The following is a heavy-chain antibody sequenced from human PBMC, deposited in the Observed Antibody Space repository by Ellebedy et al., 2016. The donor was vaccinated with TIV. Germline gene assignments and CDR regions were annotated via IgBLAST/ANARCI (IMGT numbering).Heavy chain of an antibody. CDR1: GYSFTGYY. D-gene: IGHD3-10*01. CDR3: ARVKQSVDRGVIMANWFDP. CDR2: INPNSGNT. Sequence: ASVKVSCXTSGYSFTGYYMHWVRQAPGQGLEWMGWINPNSGNTGYAQKFQGRVTMTRNTSISTAYMELRSLRADDTAVYYCARVKQSVDRGVIMANWFDPWGQGTLVTVSS. J-gene: IGHJ5*02. V-gene: IGHV1-8*02.